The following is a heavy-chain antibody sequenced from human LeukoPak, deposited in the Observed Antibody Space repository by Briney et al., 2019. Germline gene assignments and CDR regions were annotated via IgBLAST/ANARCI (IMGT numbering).Heavy chain of an antibody. CDR2: ISSSSSTI. V-gene: IGHV3-48*03. D-gene: IGHD3-10*01. CDR1: GFTFSSFE. J-gene: IGHJ5*02. Sequence: PGGSLRLSCAASGFTFSSFEMNWVRQAPGKGLEWVSYISSSSSTIYYADSVKGRFTISRDSSKNTLNLQMNSLRAEDTAVYYCAMDPGSGVRGWFDPWGQGTLVTVSS. CDR3: AMDPGSGVRGWFDP.